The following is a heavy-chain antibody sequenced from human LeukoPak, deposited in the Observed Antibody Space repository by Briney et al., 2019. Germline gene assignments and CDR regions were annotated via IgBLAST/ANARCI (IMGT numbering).Heavy chain of an antibody. D-gene: IGHD3-3*01. CDR2: IIPIFGTA. CDR1: GATFSSYA. CDR3: AAYYDFWSGYYTQGYYYYYMDV. J-gene: IGHJ6*03. Sequence: ASLKVSCKASGATFSSYAISWVRQAPGQGLEWMGGIIPIFGTANYAQKFQGRVTITTDESTSTAYMELSSLRSEDTAVYYCAAYYDFWSGYYTQGYYYYYMDVWGKGTTVTVSS. V-gene: IGHV1-69*05.